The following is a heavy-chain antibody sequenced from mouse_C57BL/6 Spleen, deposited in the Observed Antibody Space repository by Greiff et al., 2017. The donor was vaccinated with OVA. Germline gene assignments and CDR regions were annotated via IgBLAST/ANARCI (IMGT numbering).Heavy chain of an antibody. J-gene: IGHJ4*01. Sequence: QVQLQQPGAELVMPGASVKLSCKASGYTFTSYWMHWVKQRPGQGLEWIGEVDPSDSYTNYNQKFKGKSTLTVDKSSSTAYMQLSSLTAENAAVDNCASGTETVYCAMDDWGQGTSVTVSS. CDR2: VDPSDSYT. CDR1: GYTFTSYW. D-gene: IGHD4-1*01. CDR3: ASGTETVYCAMDD. V-gene: IGHV1-69*01.